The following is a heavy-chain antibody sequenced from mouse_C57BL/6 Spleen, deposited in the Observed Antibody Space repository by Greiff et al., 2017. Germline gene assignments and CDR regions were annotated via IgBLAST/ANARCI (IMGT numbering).Heavy chain of an antibody. V-gene: IGHV1-15*01. Sequence: VQLQQSGAELVRPGASVTLSCKASGYTFTDYEMHWVKQTPVHGLEWIGAIDPETGGTAYNQKFKGKAILTADKSSSTAYMELRSLTSEDSAVYYCTRSDNYDGDYVDYWGQGTSVTVSS. J-gene: IGHJ4*01. CDR1: GYTFTDYE. CDR3: TRSDNYDGDYVDY. CDR2: IDPETGGT. D-gene: IGHD2-3*01.